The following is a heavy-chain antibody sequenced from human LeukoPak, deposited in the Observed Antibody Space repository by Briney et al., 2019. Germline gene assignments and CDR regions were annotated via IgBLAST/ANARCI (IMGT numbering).Heavy chain of an antibody. D-gene: IGHD6-6*01. CDR2: ISGSGGST. V-gene: IGHV3-23*01. J-gene: IGHJ6*03. CDR3: AQVWGSSSLYYYYMDV. Sequence: GGSLTLSCAASGFTFSSYAMSWVRQAPGKGLEWVSAISGSGGSTYYADSVKGRFTISRDNSKNTLYLQMNSLRAEDTAVYYCAQVWGSSSLYYYYMDVWGKGTTLTVSS. CDR1: GFTFSSYA.